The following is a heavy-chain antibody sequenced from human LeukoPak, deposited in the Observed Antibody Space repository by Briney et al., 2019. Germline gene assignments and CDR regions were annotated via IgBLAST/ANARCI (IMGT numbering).Heavy chain of an antibody. Sequence: GGSLRLSCAASGFTFSSYGMHWVRQAPGKGLERVAVISYDGSNKYYADSVKGRFTISRDNSKNTLYLQVNSLRAEDTAVYYCAKDESAGDYNFDYWGQGTLVTVSS. V-gene: IGHV3-30*18. J-gene: IGHJ4*02. CDR1: GFTFSSYG. CDR2: ISYDGSNK. D-gene: IGHD4-17*01. CDR3: AKDESAGDYNFDY.